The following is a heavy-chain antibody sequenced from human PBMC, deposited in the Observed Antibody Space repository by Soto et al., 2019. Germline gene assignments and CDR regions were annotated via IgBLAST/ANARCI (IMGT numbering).Heavy chain of an antibody. J-gene: IGHJ4*02. V-gene: IGHV1-69*13. CDR1: GCTFSSYA. Sequence: SVKVSCKASGCTFSSYAMSWVRQAPGQGLEWMGGISPIFGTANYAQKFQGRVTITADESTSTAYMELSSLRSEDTAVYYCASDRYYFDYWGQGTLVTVSS. CDR3: ASDRYYFDY. CDR2: ISPIFGTA.